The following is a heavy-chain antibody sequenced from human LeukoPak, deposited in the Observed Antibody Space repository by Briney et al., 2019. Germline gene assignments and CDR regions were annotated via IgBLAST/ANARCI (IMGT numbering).Heavy chain of an antibody. CDR2: ISSTSSYT. Sequence: PGGSLRLSCAASGFTFSDYYMSWIRQAPGKGLEGVSYISSTSSYTKYADSVKGRFTISRDNAKNSLHLQMNSLRAEDTAVYYCARSYGWLPGGMWGQGTLVTVSS. CDR1: GFTFSDYY. J-gene: IGHJ4*02. V-gene: IGHV3-11*03. D-gene: IGHD5-12*01. CDR3: ARSYGWLPGGM.